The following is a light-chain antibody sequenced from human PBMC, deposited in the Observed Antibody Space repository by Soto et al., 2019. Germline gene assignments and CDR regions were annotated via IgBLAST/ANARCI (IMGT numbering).Light chain of an antibody. V-gene: IGKV3-20*01. CDR3: QQYGSPPRVT. CDR1: QTVSSY. J-gene: IGKJ4*01. CDR2: DAS. Sequence: EIVLTQSPATLSLSPLEIATLPFMASQTVSSYLAWYQQKPGQAPRLLIYDASNRATGIPARFSGSGSGTDFTLTISRLEPEDFAVYYCQQYGSPPRVTFGGGTKVDIK.